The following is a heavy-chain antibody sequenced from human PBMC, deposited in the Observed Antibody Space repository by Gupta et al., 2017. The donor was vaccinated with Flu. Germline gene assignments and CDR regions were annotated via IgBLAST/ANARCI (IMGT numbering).Heavy chain of an antibody. CDR3: ARGDGMATIDAY. Sequence: QVPLVQSGAAVKKPGSSVKVSCKASGGTFSSYAISWVRQAPGQGLEWMGGIIPIFATANYAQKFQGRVTITADESTSTACMELSSLRSEDTAVYYCARGDGMATIDAYWGQGTLVTVSS. J-gene: IGHJ4*02. D-gene: IGHD5-12*01. CDR2: IIPIFATA. V-gene: IGHV1-69*01. CDR1: GGTFSSYA.